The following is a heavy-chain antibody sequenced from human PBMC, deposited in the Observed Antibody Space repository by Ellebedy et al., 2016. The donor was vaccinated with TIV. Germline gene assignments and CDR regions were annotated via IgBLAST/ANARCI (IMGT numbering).Heavy chain of an antibody. CDR1: GFTFSYYS. Sequence: GESLKISCAASGFTFSYYSMHWVRQAPGKGLEWVAVISHDGSNKYHAESVKGRFAISRDDSKNTLYLQMNTLRTEDTAVYFCTRGSSSRGDFDSWGQGTLVTVSS. CDR2: ISHDGSNK. D-gene: IGHD6-13*01. CDR3: TRGSSSRGDFDS. J-gene: IGHJ4*02. V-gene: IGHV3-30*09.